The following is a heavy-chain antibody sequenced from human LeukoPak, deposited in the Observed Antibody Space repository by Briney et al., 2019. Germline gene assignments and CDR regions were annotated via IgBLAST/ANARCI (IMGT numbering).Heavy chain of an antibody. CDR3: ARGRRNTMVRGVIRPHNWFDP. J-gene: IGHJ5*02. Sequence: SETLSLTCAVYGGSFSGYCWSWIRQPPGKGLEWIGEINHSGSTNYNPSLKSRVTISVDTSKNQFSLKLSSVTAADTAVYYCARGRRNTMVRGVIRPHNWFDPWGQGTLVTVSS. CDR1: GGSFSGYC. CDR2: INHSGST. V-gene: IGHV4-34*01. D-gene: IGHD3-10*01.